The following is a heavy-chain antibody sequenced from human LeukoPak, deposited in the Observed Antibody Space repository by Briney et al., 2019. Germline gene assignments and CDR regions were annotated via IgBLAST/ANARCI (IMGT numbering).Heavy chain of an antibody. Sequence: GGSLRLSCAASGFTFSSYAMHWVRQAPGKGLEWVAVISYDGSNKYYADSVKGRFTISRDNSKNTLYLQMNSLRAEDTAVYYCASSIKFGELYFGYWGQGTLVTVSS. V-gene: IGHV3-30*04. CDR2: ISYDGSNK. CDR3: ASSIKFGELYFGY. CDR1: GFTFSSYA. J-gene: IGHJ4*02. D-gene: IGHD3-10*01.